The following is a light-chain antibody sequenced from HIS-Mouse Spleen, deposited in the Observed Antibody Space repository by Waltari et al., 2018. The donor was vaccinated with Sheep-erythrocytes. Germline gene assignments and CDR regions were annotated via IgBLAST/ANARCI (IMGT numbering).Light chain of an antibody. J-gene: IGLJ1*01. Sequence: QSALTQPRSVSGSPGQSVTIPCTGTSSDVGGYNYVSWYHQHTGKAPKLMLYDVSKRPSGVPDRFSGSKSGNTASLTISGLQAEDEADYYCCSYAGSYNHVFATGTKVTVL. CDR2: DVS. V-gene: IGLV2-11*01. CDR1: SSDVGGYNY. CDR3: CSYAGSYNHV.